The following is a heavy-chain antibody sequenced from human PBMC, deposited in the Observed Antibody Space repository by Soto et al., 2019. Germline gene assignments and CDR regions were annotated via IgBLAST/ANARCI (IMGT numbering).Heavy chain of an antibody. CDR3: ARGGRAAGRQKSQLWFDP. D-gene: IGHD6-6*01. Sequence: ASVKVSCKASGYTFTCYDIHWVRQAPGQGLEGMGWINPNSGGTNYAQKFQCRVTMTRDTSISTAYMELSRLRSDDTAVYYCARGGRAAGRQKSQLWFDPRGQGTLVTVFS. J-gene: IGHJ5*02. CDR2: INPNSGGT. CDR1: GYTFTCYD. V-gene: IGHV1-2*02.